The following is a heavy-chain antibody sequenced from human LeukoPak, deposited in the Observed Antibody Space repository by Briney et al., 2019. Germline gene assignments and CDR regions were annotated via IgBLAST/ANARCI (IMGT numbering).Heavy chain of an antibody. J-gene: IGHJ4*02. Sequence: SETLPLTCPVSGYINRSGYYWGWSRQPPGKGLEWIGSIYHSGSTYNKPSLKNRLIQQVQTPKNQFSLKLSSVTAADTAVYYCARDVWVGATMAIDYWGQGTLVTVSS. CDR3: ARDVWVGATMAIDY. D-gene: IGHD1-26*01. CDR1: GYINRSGYY. V-gene: IGHV4-38-2*02. CDR2: IYHSGST.